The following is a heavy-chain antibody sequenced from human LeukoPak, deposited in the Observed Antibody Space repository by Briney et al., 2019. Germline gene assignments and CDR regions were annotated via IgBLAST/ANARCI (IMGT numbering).Heavy chain of an antibody. CDR3: ARTPGIPDDYFDY. Sequence: SETLSLTCTVSGGSISSSSYYWGWIRQPPGKGLEWIGSIYYSGSTYYNPSLKTRVTISVDTSKNQFSLKLSSVTAADRAVYYCARTPGIPDDYFDYWGQGTLVTVSS. CDR1: GGSISSSSYY. J-gene: IGHJ4*02. CDR2: IYYSGST. D-gene: IGHD1-14*01. V-gene: IGHV4-39*01.